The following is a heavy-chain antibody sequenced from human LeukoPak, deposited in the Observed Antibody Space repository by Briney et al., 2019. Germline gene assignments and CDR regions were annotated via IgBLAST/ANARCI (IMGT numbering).Heavy chain of an antibody. V-gene: IGHV3-7*03. Sequence: GGSLRLSCAASGFTFGDTWMNWVRQAPGQGPEWVANIKQDGSEKFYVASMKGRFTISRDNAKNSLYLQMNSLRAEDTALYYCATSYDMGWLIGYWGQGTLVTVSS. CDR1: GFTFGDTW. CDR3: ATSYDMGWLIGY. J-gene: IGHJ4*02. D-gene: IGHD3/OR15-3a*01. CDR2: IKQDGSEK.